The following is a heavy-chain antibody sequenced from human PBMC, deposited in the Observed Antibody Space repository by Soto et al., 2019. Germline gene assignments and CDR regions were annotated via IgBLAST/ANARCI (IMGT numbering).Heavy chain of an antibody. CDR2: INPKNGGT. Sequence: QVQLVQSGAAVRKPGASVKISCKASGYTMTAHFLHWVRQAPGRGLEWMGWINPKNGGTDYAQKFQDRVSMTRDTSLNTAYIRLNRLTSDGTAVYFCATDEGQYFGSVWGQGNLVSVSS. CDR3: ATDEGQYFGSV. D-gene: IGHD3-10*01. V-gene: IGHV1-2*02. CDR1: GYTMTAHF. J-gene: IGHJ1*01.